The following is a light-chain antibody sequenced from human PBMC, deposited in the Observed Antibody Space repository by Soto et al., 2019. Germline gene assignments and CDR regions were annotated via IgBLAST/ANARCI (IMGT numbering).Light chain of an antibody. Sequence: IQLTQSPSSLSASVGDRFTITCRASQGISSYLAWYQQKPGKAPKLLIYAASTLQSGVPSRFSGSGSGTEFTLTISSLQPDDFATYYCQQSYSTPLTFGGGTKGDIK. V-gene: IGKV1-9*01. CDR2: AAS. CDR1: QGISSY. CDR3: QQSYSTPLT. J-gene: IGKJ4*01.